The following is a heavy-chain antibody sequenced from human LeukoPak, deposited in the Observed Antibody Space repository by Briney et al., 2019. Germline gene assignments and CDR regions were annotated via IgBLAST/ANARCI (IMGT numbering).Heavy chain of an antibody. V-gene: IGHV4-30-4*01. Sequence: SQTLSLTCTVSGGSISSGDYYWSWIRQPPGKGLEWIGYIYYGGSTYYNPSLKSRVTISVDTSKNQFSLKLSSVTAADTAVYYCARGDKITIFGAPLFDYWGQGTLVTVSS. D-gene: IGHD3-3*01. CDR2: IYYGGST. J-gene: IGHJ4*02. CDR3: ARGDKITIFGAPLFDY. CDR1: GGSISSGDYY.